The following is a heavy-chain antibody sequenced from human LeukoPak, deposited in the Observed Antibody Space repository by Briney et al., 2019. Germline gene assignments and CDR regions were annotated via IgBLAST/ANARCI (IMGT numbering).Heavy chain of an antibody. Sequence: SVKVSCKASGGTFSSYAISWVRQAPGQGLEWMGGIIPIFGTANYAQKFQGRVTTTADESTSTAYMELSSLRSEDTAVYYCARGDIAAAGTSTPADYWGQGTLVTVSS. CDR3: ARGDIAAAGTSTPADY. CDR2: IIPIFGTA. D-gene: IGHD6-13*01. V-gene: IGHV1-69*01. J-gene: IGHJ4*02. CDR1: GGTFSSYA.